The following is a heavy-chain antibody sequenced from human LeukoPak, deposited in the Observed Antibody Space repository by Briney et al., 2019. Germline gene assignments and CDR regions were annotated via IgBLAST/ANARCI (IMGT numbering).Heavy chain of an antibody. V-gene: IGHV3-74*01. CDR1: GFNFSSYW. CDR2: INYDGTTT. D-gene: IGHD2-2*01. CDR3: ARNRVVVAPAAPDY. J-gene: IGHJ4*02. Sequence: PGGSLRLSCAASGFNFSSYWMHWVRQAPGKGLVWISRINYDGTTTSYADSVKGRFTISRDNAKNTLYLQMNSLRAEDTAAFYCARNRVVVAPAAPDYWGQGTLVTVSS.